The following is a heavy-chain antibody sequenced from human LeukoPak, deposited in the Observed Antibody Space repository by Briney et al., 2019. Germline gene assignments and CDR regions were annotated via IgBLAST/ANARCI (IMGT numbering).Heavy chain of an antibody. CDR1: GGTFSSYS. J-gene: IGHJ5*02. Sequence: SVKVSCKASGGTFSSYSITWVRQAPGQGLEWMGGIMPLFNTANYAQQFQGRVTITTDESTSTAYMELSSLRFEDTAMYYCARVGYYYGSGSYYNSLFWFDPWGQGTLVTVSS. CDR2: IMPLFNTA. D-gene: IGHD3-10*01. V-gene: IGHV1-69*05. CDR3: ARVGYYYGSGSYYNSLFWFDP.